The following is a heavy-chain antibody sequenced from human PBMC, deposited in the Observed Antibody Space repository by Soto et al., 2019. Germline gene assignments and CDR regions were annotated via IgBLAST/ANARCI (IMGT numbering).Heavy chain of an antibody. D-gene: IGHD3-3*01. CDR1: GYTVTRYY. Sequence: ASVKVSCKASGYTVTRYYMQWVRQAPGQGLEWMGIINPSGGSTSYAQKFQGRVTMTRDTSTRTVYMELSSLRTEDTAVYFCFGSDFWSGYYVLDGLDPWGQGTLVTVSS. J-gene: IGHJ5*02. CDR3: FGSDFWSGYYVLDGLDP. CDR2: INPSGGST. V-gene: IGHV1-46*01.